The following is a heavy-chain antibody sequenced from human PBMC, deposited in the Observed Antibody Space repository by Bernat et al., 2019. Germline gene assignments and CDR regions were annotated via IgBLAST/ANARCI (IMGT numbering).Heavy chain of an antibody. CDR1: GYTFTSYA. CDR3: ARGDLITMVQGNWFDP. Sequence: QVQLVQSGAEVKKPGASVKVSCKASGYTFTSYAMHWVRQAPGQRLEWMGWINAGNGNTKYSQKFQGRVTITRDTSASTAYMELSSLRSEDTAVYYCARGDLITMVQGNWFDPWGQGTLVTVSS. CDR2: INAGNGNT. J-gene: IGHJ5*02. D-gene: IGHD3-10*01. V-gene: IGHV1-3*01.